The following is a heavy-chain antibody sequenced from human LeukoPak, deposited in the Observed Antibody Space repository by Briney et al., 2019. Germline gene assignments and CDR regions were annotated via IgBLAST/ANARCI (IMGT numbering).Heavy chain of an antibody. CDR2: IYYSGGT. D-gene: IGHD7-27*01. Sequence: PSETLSLTCTVSGGSINYYYWMWIRQPPGKGLEWIGYIYYSGGTHYNPSLKSRFTMLVDTSKNQFSLKLTAVTAADTAVYYCARETPGAGHFDYWGQGSLVTVSS. CDR1: GGSINYYY. J-gene: IGHJ4*02. V-gene: IGHV4-59*01. CDR3: ARETPGAGHFDY.